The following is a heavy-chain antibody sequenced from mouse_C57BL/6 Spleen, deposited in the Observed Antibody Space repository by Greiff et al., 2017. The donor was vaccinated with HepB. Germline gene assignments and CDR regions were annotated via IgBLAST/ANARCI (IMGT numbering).Heavy chain of an antibody. Sequence: VKLMESGPGLVQPSQSLSITCTVSGFSLTSYGVHWVRQSPGKGLEWLGVIWRGGSTDYNAAFMSRLSITKDNSKSQVFFKMNSLQADDTAIYYCAKTLYYGSRYAMDYWCQGTSVTVSS. J-gene: IGHJ4*01. CDR2: IWRGGST. CDR1: GFSLTSYG. V-gene: IGHV2-5*01. D-gene: IGHD1-1*01. CDR3: AKTLYYGSRYAMDY.